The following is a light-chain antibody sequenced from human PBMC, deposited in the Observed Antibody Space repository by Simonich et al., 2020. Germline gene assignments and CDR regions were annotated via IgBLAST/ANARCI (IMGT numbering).Light chain of an antibody. Sequence: DIVMTQTQLSLSVTPGQPASISVKSSQSLLHSDGKTYLYWYLQKPGQSPQLLIYEGSNRFSGVPDRFSGSGSGTDFTLKISRLEAEDVGVYYCMQSIQLPITFGQGTRLEIK. CDR2: EGS. J-gene: IGKJ5*01. V-gene: IGKV2D-29*02. CDR3: MQSIQLPIT. CDR1: QSLLHSDGKTY.